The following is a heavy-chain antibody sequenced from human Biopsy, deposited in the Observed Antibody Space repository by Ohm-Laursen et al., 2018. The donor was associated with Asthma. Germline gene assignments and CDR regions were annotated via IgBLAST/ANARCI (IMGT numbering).Heavy chain of an antibody. CDR3: ARAVDYSHYYGIDV. D-gene: IGHD3-10*01. CDR1: GYTFNSAG. CDR2: ISVYNGNT. V-gene: IGHV1-18*01. Sequence: ASVTVSCQTSGYTFNSAGITWVRQAPGQGLEWMGWISVYNGNTKVAQKLQDRVTMITDTSTSTAYMELRSLRSDDTAVYFCARAVDYSHYYGIDVWGQGTTVTVS. J-gene: IGHJ6*02.